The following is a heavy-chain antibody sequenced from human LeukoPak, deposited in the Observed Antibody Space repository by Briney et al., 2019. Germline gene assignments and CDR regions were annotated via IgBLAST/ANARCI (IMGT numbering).Heavy chain of an antibody. CDR3: SWYGFFNY. CDR2: INHSGST. J-gene: IGHJ4*02. V-gene: IGHV4-34*01. D-gene: IGHD6-13*01. Sequence: PSETLSLTCAVYGGSFSAYYWSWIRQPPGKGLEWIGEINHSGSTNYNPSLKSRVTISVDTSKNQFSLKPSSDCARGVLGDSSSWYGFFNYWGQGTLVTVSS. CDR1: GGSFSAYY.